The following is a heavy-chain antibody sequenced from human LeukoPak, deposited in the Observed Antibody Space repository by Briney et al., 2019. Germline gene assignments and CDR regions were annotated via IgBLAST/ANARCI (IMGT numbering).Heavy chain of an antibody. D-gene: IGHD3-9*01. V-gene: IGHV2-5*02. J-gene: IGHJ5*02. CDR1: GFSLSTSGVG. CDR2: IYWDDDK. CDR3: AHSPGNYDILTETNNQFDL. Sequence: SGPTLVKPTQTLTLTCTFSGFSLSTSGVGVGWIHQPPGKALEWLALIYWDDDKRYSPSLKSRLTITKDTSKNQAVLTMTNMDPVDTATYYCAHSPGNYDILTETNNQFDLWGQGTLVTVSS.